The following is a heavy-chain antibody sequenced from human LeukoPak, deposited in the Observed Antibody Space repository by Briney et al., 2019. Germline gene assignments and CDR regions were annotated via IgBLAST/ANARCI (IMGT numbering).Heavy chain of an antibody. D-gene: IGHD2/OR15-2a*01. CDR1: GDAFTSRG. V-gene: IGHV1-18*01. CDR2: RGTFNDNT. CDR3: ARSRNWNYAMDV. Sequence: ASVKVSCKASGDAFTSRGINWLRQAPGQGPEWMGWRGTFNDNTNYAQKFQGRVTMTTDTSTSTASMELRSLRPDDTAVYFCARSRNWNYAMDVWGQGTTVTVSS. J-gene: IGHJ6*02.